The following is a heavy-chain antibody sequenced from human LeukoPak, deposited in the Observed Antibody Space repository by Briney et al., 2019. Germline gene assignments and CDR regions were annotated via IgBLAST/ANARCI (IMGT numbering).Heavy chain of an antibody. CDR2: ISYSGST. J-gene: IGHJ5*02. CDR3: AREGTAGTNLNWFDP. Sequence: SETLSLTCTVSGGSISSYYWGWIRQPPGKGLEWIGYISYSGSTNFDPSLKSRVTISVDTSKNQFSLKLSSVTAADTAVYYCAREGTAGTNLNWFDPWGQGTLVTVSS. D-gene: IGHD1-1*01. V-gene: IGHV4-59*01. CDR1: GGSISSYY.